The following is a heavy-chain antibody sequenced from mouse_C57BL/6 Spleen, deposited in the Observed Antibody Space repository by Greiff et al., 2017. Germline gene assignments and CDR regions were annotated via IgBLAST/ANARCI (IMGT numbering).Heavy chain of an antibody. CDR2: IDPSDSYT. CDR1: GYTFTSYW. CDR3: ARFSNYAKYC. V-gene: IGHV1-50*01. D-gene: IGHD1-1*01. J-gene: IGHJ4*01. Sequence: QVQLQQPGAELVKPGASVTLSCKASGYTFTSYWMQWVKQRPGQGLEWIGEIDPSDSYTNYTQKFKGKATLTVDTSSITAYMQLSSLTTEDSAVYYCARFSNYAKYCWGQGPSVTVSS.